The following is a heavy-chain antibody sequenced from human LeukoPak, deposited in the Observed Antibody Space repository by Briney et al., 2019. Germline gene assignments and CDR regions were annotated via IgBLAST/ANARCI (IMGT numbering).Heavy chain of an antibody. CDR2: INAGNGNT. Sequence: ASVKVSCKASGYTFTSYGISWVRQAPGQRLEWMGWINAGNGNTKYSQKFQGRVTMTTDTSTSTVYMELRSLRSDDTAVYYCARDRSPPRRIDYWGQGTLVTVSS. J-gene: IGHJ4*02. CDR3: ARDRSPPRRIDY. CDR1: GYTFTSYG. V-gene: IGHV1-18*01.